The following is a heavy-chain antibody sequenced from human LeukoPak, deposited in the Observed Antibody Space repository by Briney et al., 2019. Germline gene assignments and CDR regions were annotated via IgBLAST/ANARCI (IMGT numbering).Heavy chain of an antibody. D-gene: IGHD3-10*02. CDR2: INPSGGST. CDR1: GYTFTSYY. CDR3: AELGITMIGGV. Sequence: ASVKVSCKASGYTFTSYYMHWVRQAPGQGLEWMGIINPSGGSTSYAQKFQGRVTMTRDMSTSTVYMELSSLRAEDTAVYYCAELGITMIGGVWGKGTTVTISS. V-gene: IGHV1-46*01. J-gene: IGHJ6*04.